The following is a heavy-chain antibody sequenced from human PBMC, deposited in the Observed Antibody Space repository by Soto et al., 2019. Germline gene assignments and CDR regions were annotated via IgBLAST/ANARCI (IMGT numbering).Heavy chain of an antibody. J-gene: IGHJ3*02. CDR3: ARPRTDAFDI. Sequence: PGESLKISCKGSGYSFTSYWISWVRQMPGKGLEWMGRIDPSDSYTNYSPSFQGHVTISADKSISTAYLRWSSLKASDTAMYYCARPRTDAFDIWGQGTMVTVSS. CDR1: GYSFTSYW. V-gene: IGHV5-10-1*01. CDR2: IDPSDSYT.